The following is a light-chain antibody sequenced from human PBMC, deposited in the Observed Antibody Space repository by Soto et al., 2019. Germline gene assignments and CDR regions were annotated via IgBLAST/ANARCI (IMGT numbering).Light chain of an antibody. Sequence: EIVLTQSPGTLSLSPGERATLSCRASQSVGSSLAWYRQKPGQSPRLLIYGASSRATGIPDRFSGSGSGTDFTLTISRLEPEDFAVYYCQQYGSSPPWTFGQGTKVDI. CDR2: GAS. CDR3: QQYGSSPPWT. J-gene: IGKJ1*01. CDR1: QSVGSS. V-gene: IGKV3-20*01.